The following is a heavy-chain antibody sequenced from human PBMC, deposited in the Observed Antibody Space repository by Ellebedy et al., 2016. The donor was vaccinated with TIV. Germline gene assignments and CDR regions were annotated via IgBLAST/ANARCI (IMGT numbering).Heavy chain of an antibody. J-gene: IGHJ4*02. Sequence: GESLKISCAASGFTFSSSEMNWVRQAPGKGLEWLSYISSSCSTIYYADSVKGRFTISSDNAKHSLYLQMNSLRAEDTAVYYCAREGYCSGGSCALDYWGQGTLVTVSS. CDR1: GFTFSSSE. CDR2: ISSSCSTI. V-gene: IGHV3-48*03. D-gene: IGHD2-15*01. CDR3: AREGYCSGGSCALDY.